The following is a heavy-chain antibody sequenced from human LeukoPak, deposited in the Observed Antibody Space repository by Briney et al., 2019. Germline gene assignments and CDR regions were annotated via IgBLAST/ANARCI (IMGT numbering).Heavy chain of an antibody. V-gene: IGHV3-33*01. J-gene: IGHJ2*01. CDR2: IWYDGSNK. Sequence: GGSLRLSCAASGLTFSSYGMHWVRQAPGKGLEWVAVIWYDGSNKYYADSVKGRFTISRDNSKNTLYLQMNSLRAEDTAVYYCARDGGFGDTDYWYFDLWGRGTLATVSS. CDR1: GLTFSSYG. CDR3: ARDGGFGDTDYWYFDL. D-gene: IGHD3-3*01.